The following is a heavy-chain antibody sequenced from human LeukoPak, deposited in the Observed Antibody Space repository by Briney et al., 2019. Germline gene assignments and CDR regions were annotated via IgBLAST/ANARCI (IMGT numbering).Heavy chain of an antibody. CDR1: GGSISSSSYY. Sequence: SETLSLTCTVSGGSISSSSYYWGWIRPPPGKGLEWIGSIYYSGSTYYNPSLKSRVTISVDTSKNHFSLKLSSVTAADTAVYYCARVTRGYPSYFDYWGQGTLVTVSS. CDR3: ARVTRGYPSYFDY. D-gene: IGHD5-18*01. V-gene: IGHV4-39*07. J-gene: IGHJ4*02. CDR2: IYYSGST.